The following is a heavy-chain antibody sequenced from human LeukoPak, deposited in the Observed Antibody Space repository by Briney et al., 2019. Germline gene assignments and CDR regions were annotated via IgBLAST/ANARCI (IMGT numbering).Heavy chain of an antibody. CDR2: IIPLFGTA. Sequence: ASVTVSCTASGDTFSMYGISWVRQAPGQGLEWMGGIIPLFGTANYAQKFQGRVTIIADESTSTAYMELSSLRSEDTAVYYCAVGGYHYGVSFDYWGQGTLVTVSS. D-gene: IGHD4-17*01. CDR1: GDTFSMYG. V-gene: IGHV1-69*13. J-gene: IGHJ4*02. CDR3: AVGGYHYGVSFDY.